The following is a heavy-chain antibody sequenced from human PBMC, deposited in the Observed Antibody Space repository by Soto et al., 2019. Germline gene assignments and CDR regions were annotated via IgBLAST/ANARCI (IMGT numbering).Heavy chain of an antibody. J-gene: IGHJ3*02. CDR2: ISYDGSNK. CDR3: ARDNGAQAAFDI. V-gene: IGHV3-30-3*01. D-gene: IGHD3-10*01. CDR1: GFTFSSYA. Sequence: HPGGSLRLSCAASGFTFSSYAMHWVRQAPGKGLEWVAVISYDGSNKYYADSVKGRFTISRDNSKNTLYLQMNSLRAEDAAVYYCARDNGAQAAFDIWGQGTMVTVSS.